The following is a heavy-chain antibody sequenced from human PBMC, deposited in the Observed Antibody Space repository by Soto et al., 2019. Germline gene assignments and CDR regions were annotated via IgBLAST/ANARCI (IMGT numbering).Heavy chain of an antibody. CDR3: ARSNGDYGDY. Sequence: PSETLSLTCSVSGGSISSGDYYWNWIRQPPGKGLEWIGHIYYSGSTYYNSSLKSRVTISLDTSKNQFSLKLSSVTAADTAVYYCARSNGDYGDYWGQGTLVTVSS. J-gene: IGHJ4*02. D-gene: IGHD4-17*01. CDR2: IYYSGST. V-gene: IGHV4-30-4*01. CDR1: GGSISSGDYY.